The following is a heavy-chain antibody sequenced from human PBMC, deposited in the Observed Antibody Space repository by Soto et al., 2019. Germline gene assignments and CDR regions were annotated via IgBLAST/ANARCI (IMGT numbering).Heavy chain of an antibody. V-gene: IGHV1-2*02. J-gene: IGHJ5*02. D-gene: IGHD2-2*01. Sequence: GASVKVSCKASGYTFPGYYIQWVRQAPGRGLEWMGWMNANSGGTQYAQKFQGRVTMTRDTPISTAYMELSRLRSDDTAVYFCARSLVSSGLSIVVAPASIGNWFDPCGHGTLVTVLL. CDR1: GYTFPGYY. CDR3: ARSLVSSGLSIVVAPASIGNWFDP. CDR2: MNANSGGT.